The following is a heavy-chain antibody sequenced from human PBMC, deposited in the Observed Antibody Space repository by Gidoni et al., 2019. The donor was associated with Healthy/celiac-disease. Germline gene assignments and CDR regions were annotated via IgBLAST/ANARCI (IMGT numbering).Heavy chain of an antibody. J-gene: IGHJ4*02. D-gene: IGHD3-10*02. CDR1: VFTFSSYD. Sequence: VRLVESGGGLVQPGGSLRLCCAASVFTFSSYDMNWGRQATGKGLEWVSAIGTAGDTYYPGSVKSRFTISRENAKNSLYLQMNSLRAGDTAVYYCARGDVASLVDYWGQGTLVTVSS. V-gene: IGHV3-13*04. CDR3: ARGDVASLVDY. CDR2: IGTAGDT.